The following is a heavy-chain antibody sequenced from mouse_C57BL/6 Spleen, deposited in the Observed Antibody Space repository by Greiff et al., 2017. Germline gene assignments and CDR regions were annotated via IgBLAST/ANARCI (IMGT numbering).Heavy chain of an antibody. Sequence: VKLVESGAELARPGASVKLSCKASGYTFTSYGISWVKQRTGQGLEWIGEIYPRSGNTYYNEKFKGKATLTADKSSSTAYMELRSLTSEDSAVYFCARTSRYYGSSYWYFDVWGTGTTVTVSS. CDR1: GYTFTSYG. CDR2: IYPRSGNT. V-gene: IGHV1-81*01. CDR3: ARTSRYYGSSYWYFDV. J-gene: IGHJ1*03. D-gene: IGHD1-1*01.